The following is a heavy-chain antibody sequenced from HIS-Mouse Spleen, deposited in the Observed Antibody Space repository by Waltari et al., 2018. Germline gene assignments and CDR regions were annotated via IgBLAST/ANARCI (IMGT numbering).Heavy chain of an antibody. J-gene: IGHJ3*02. V-gene: IGHV4-39*07. D-gene: IGHD1-1*01. Sequence: GKGLEWIGSIYYSGSTYYNPSLKSRVTISVDTSKNQFSLKLSSVTAADTAVYYCARTKAKLEMAFDIWGQGTMVTVSS. CDR2: IYYSGST. CDR3: ARTKAKLEMAFDI.